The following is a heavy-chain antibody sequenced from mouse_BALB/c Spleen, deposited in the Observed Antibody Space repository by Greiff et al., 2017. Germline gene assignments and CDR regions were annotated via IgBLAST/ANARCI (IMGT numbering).Heavy chain of an antibody. J-gene: IGHJ4*01. D-gene: IGHD2-3*01. Sequence: VKLVESGPGLVAPSQSLSITCTVSGFSFTGYGVNWVRQPPGKGLEWLGMIWGDGSTDYNSALKSRLSISKDNSKCQVFLKMNSLQTDDTARYYCARDDGYYGGGARDYWGQGTSVTVSS. CDR3: ARDDGYYGGGARDY. CDR1: GFSFTGYG. V-gene: IGHV2-6-7*01. CDR2: IWGDGST.